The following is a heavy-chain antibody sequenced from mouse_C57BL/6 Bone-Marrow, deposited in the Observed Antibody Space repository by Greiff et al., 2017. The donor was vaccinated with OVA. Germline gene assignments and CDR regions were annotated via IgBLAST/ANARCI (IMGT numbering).Heavy chain of an antibody. CDR2: IYPRSGNT. CDR1: GYTFTSYG. CDR3: SRRGYWLLLTVAY. V-gene: IGHV1-81*01. D-gene: IGHD2-12*01. Sequence: QVQLKESGAELARPGASVKLSCKASGYTFTSYGISWVKQRTGQGLEWIGEIYPRSGNTYYNEKFKGKATLTADKSSSTAYMELRSLTSEDSAVYFWSRRGYWLLLTVAYWGKGTLVTVSA. J-gene: IGHJ3*01.